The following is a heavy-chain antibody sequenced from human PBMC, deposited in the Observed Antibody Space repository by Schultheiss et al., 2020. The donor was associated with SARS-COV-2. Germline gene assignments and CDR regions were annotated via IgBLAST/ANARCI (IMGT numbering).Heavy chain of an antibody. V-gene: IGHV4-30-4*02. Sequence: SETLSLTCTVSGGSIRSGESYWSWIRQSPGKGLEWIGYIDYSGRIFYNPSLKSRLTISVDTSKNQFSLKLSSVTAADTAVYYCAGSGYKFGARWWGQGTLVTVSS. D-gene: IGHD5-18*01. CDR3: AGSGYKFGARW. CDR2: IDYSGRI. J-gene: IGHJ4*02. CDR1: GGSIRSGESY.